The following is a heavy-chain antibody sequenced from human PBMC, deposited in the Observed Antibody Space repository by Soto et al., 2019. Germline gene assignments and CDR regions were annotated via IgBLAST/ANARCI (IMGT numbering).Heavy chain of an antibody. V-gene: IGHV1-69*06. CDR3: ARDSDHYYGMDV. Sequence: GASVQFSRQASGGTFSSYAISLVRQAPGQGLEXMCGXIXIXGXAXYXXXXQGRVTITAEKSTSTAYMELSSLRSEDTAVYYCARDSDHYYGMDVWGQGTTLTVSS. CDR1: GGTFSSYA. J-gene: IGHJ6*02. CDR2: XIXIXGXA.